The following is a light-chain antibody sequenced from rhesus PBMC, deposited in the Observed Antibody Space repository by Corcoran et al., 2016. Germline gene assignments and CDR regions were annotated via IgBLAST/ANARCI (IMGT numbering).Light chain of an antibody. V-gene: IGKV1-74*01. CDR2: KAS. Sequence: DIQLTQSPSSLFASVGDRVTITCRASENLDNYLNWLQQGPGKAPKLLIYKASSVQRGVPSRFSGTGSGTDYTFPVSCLHTEGVATSYCHHTYDTPYSFGQWTKVEIK. CDR3: HHTYDTPYS. CDR1: ENLDNY. J-gene: IGKJ2*01.